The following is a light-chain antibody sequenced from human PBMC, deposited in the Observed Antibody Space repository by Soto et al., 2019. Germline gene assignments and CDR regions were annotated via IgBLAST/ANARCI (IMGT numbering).Light chain of an antibody. CDR2: EVT. CDR1: SGDIGSYNR. V-gene: IGLV2-14*01. Sequence: QSVLNQPASVYGSPGQSITISYTGTSGDIGSYNRVSWYQQHPGKAPKLIIYEVTDRPSGVSNRFSGSKSGNTASLTISGLQAEDEAEYYCSSYTNINTRACVFGTRTKV. J-gene: IGLJ1*01. CDR3: SSYTNINTRACV.